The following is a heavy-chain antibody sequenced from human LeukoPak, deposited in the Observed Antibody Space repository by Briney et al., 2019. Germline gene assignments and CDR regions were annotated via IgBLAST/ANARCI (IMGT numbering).Heavy chain of an antibody. CDR1: GFTFSSYA. D-gene: IGHD3-10*01. Sequence: PGGSLRLSCAASGFTFSSYAMHWVRQAPGKGLEWVAVISYDGSNKYYADSVKGRFTISRDNSKNTLYLQMNSLRAEDTAVYYCAREDYGSGSYSDWGQGTLVTVPS. V-gene: IGHV3-30*04. CDR2: ISYDGSNK. CDR3: AREDYGSGSYSD. J-gene: IGHJ4*02.